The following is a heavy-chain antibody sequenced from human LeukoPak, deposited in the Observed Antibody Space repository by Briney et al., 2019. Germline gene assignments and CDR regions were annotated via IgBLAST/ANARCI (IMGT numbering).Heavy chain of an antibody. Sequence: SETLSLTXTVSGGSISSYYWSWIRQPPGRGLEWIGYVYNIGTTNYNPSLKSRVTISLDTPKNQFSLKLTSVTAADTAVYYCARQKRGGGLAGTLGDYYYYYYMDVWGRGTTVTVSS. CDR3: ARQKRGGGLAGTLGDYYYYYYMDV. D-gene: IGHD1-20*01. CDR1: GGSISSYY. J-gene: IGHJ6*03. V-gene: IGHV4-59*01. CDR2: VYNIGTT.